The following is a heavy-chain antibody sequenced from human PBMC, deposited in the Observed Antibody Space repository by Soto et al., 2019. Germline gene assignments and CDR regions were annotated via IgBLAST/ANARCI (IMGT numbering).Heavy chain of an antibody. CDR3: ARDGGYSYGWFDP. V-gene: IGHV4-30-4*01. CDR2: IYYSGST. CDR1: GGSISSGDYY. D-gene: IGHD5-18*01. J-gene: IGHJ5*02. Sequence: SETLSLTCTVSGGSISSGDYYWSWIRQPPGKGLEWIGYIYYSGSTYYNPSLKSRVTISVDTSKNQFSLKLSSVTAADTAVYYCARDGGYSYGWFDPWGQGTLVTVSS.